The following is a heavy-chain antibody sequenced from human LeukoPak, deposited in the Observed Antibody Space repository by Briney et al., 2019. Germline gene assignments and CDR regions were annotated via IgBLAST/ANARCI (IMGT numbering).Heavy chain of an antibody. CDR3: ARIVATTDHAFDI. J-gene: IGHJ3*02. D-gene: IGHD5-12*01. V-gene: IGHV4-31*03. CDR2: IYYSGST. Sequence: KPSETLSLTCTDSGGAISSGGYYWSWIRQHPGKGLEWIGYIYYSGSTYYNPSLKSRVTISVDTSKNQFSLKLSSVTAADTAVYYCARIVATTDHAFDIWGQGTMVTVSS. CDR1: GGAISSGGYY.